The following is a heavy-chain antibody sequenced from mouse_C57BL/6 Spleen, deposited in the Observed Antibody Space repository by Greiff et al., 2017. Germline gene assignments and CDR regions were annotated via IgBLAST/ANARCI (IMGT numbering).Heavy chain of an antibody. Sequence: QVQLKESGAELVKPGASVKLSCKASGYTFTSYWMHWVKQRPGQGLEWIGMIHPNSGSTNYNEKFKSKATLTVDKSSSTAYMQLSSLTSEDSAVYYCARYSNLYFDYWGQGTTLTVSA. V-gene: IGHV1-64*01. CDR3: ARYSNLYFDY. D-gene: IGHD2-5*01. J-gene: IGHJ2*01. CDR1: GYTFTSYW. CDR2: IHPNSGST.